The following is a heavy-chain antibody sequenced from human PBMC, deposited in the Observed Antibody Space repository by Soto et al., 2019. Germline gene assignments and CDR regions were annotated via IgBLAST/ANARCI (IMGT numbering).Heavy chain of an antibody. Sequence: ALRLSCAASGFTFSSYGMHWVRQAPGKGLEWVAVIWYDGSNKYYADSVKGRFTISRDNSKNTLYLQMNSLRAEDTAVYYCAAGGYSGYDQGRYFDYWGQGTLVTVSS. V-gene: IGHV3-33*01. CDR1: GFTFSSYG. CDR3: AAGGYSGYDQGRYFDY. J-gene: IGHJ4*02. CDR2: IWYDGSNK. D-gene: IGHD5-12*01.